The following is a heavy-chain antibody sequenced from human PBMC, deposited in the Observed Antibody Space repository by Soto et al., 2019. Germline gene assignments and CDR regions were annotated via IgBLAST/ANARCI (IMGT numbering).Heavy chain of an antibody. CDR2: IYPGDSDT. D-gene: IGHD1-26*01. CDR3: ATYSGSYSGDDAFDI. J-gene: IGHJ3*02. Sequence: GESLKISCKGSGYSFTSYWIGWVRQMPGKGLEWMGIIYPGDSDTRYSPSFQGQVTISADKSISTAYLQWSSLKASDTAMYYCATYSGSYSGDDAFDIWGQGTMVTVSS. CDR1: GYSFTSYW. V-gene: IGHV5-51*01.